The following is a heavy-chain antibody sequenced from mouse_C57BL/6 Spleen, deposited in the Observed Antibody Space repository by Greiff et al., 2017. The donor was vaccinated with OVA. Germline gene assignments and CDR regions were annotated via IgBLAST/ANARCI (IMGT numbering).Heavy chain of an antibody. J-gene: IGHJ4*01. V-gene: IGHV5-17*01. CDR1: GFTFSDYG. CDR3: ARDYDGYYDYAMDY. Sequence: VQLVESGGGLVKPGGSLKLSCAASGFTFSDYGMHWVRQAPEKGLEWVAYISSGSSTIYYADTVKGRFTISRDNAKNTLFLQMTSLRSEDTAMYYCARDYDGYYDYAMDYWGQGTSVTVSS. D-gene: IGHD2-3*01. CDR2: ISSGSSTI.